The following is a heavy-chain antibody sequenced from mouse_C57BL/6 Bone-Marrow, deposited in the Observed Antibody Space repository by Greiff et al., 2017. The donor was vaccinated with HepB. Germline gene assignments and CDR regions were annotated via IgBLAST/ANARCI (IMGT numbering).Heavy chain of an antibody. V-gene: IGHV1-78*01. CDR1: GYTFTDHT. J-gene: IGHJ2*01. CDR2: IYPKDGST. Sequence: VQLQQSDAELVKPGASVKISCKVSGYTFTDHTIHWMKQRPEQGLEWIGYIYPKDGSTKYNEKFKGKATLTADKSSSTAYMQLSSLTSEDSAVYFCASPGVYYYGSPDYWGQGTTLTVSS. D-gene: IGHD1-1*01. CDR3: ASPGVYYYGSPDY.